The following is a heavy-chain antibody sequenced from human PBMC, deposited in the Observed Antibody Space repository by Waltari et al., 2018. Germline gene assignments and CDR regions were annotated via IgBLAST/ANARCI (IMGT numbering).Heavy chain of an antibody. Sequence: EVQLVESGGGLVQPGGSLRLSCAASGFTFSSYWMSWVRQAPGKGLEWVANIKQDGSEKYYVDSVKGRFTISRDNAKNSLYLQMNSLRAEDTAVYYCARGDIVVVPAAITYYYYYYMDVWGKGTTVTISS. J-gene: IGHJ6*03. D-gene: IGHD2-2*01. V-gene: IGHV3-7*01. CDR1: GFTFSSYW. CDR3: ARGDIVVVPAAITYYYYYYMDV. CDR2: IKQDGSEK.